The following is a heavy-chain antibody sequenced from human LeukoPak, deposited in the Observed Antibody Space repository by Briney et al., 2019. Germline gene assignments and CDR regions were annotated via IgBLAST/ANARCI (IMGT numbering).Heavy chain of an antibody. CDR2: IFHSGST. CDR1: GYSISSGYY. CDR3: AKSQWLVLDAFDI. V-gene: IGHV4-38-2*02. D-gene: IGHD6-19*01. J-gene: IGHJ3*02. Sequence: SETLSLTCTVSGYSISSGYYWGWIRQPPGKGLEWIGNIFHSGSTYYSPSLKSRVTISLDTSKNQFSLKLSSVTAADTAVYYCAKSQWLVLDAFDIWGQGTMVTVSS.